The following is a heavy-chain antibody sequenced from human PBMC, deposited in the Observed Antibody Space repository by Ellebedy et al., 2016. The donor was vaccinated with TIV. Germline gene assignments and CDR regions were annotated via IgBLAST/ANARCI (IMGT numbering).Heavy chain of an antibody. Sequence: SETLSLTCAVDGESFSVHFWTWIRQPPGKGLEWLGEINQSGSTNFNPSLKGRVTTSIDSSNNQFSLRLPSVTAADTAVYYCVRGLSTGGTFGGYDPWGQGMQVSVSS. CDR3: VRGLSTGGTFGGYDP. V-gene: IGHV4-34*01. CDR1: GESFSVHF. D-gene: IGHD6-13*01. J-gene: IGHJ5*02. CDR2: INQSGST.